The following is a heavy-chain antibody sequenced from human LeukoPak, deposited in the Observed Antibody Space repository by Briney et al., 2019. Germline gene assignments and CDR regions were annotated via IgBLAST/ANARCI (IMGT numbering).Heavy chain of an antibody. CDR1: GFTVSSNY. D-gene: IGHD3-10*01. V-gene: IGHV3-66*01. Sequence: PGGSLRLSCAASGFTVSSNYMSWVRQAPGKGLEWVSVIYSGGSTYYADSVKGRFTISRDNSKNTLYLQMNNLRAEDTAVYYCARASRFGDSFDYWGQGTLVTVSS. J-gene: IGHJ4*02. CDR3: ARASRFGDSFDY. CDR2: IYSGGST.